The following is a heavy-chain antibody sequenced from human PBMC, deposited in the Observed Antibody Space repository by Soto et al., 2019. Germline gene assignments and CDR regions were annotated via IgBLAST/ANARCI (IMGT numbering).Heavy chain of an antibody. CDR2: ISSSGSTI. V-gene: IGHV3-11*01. D-gene: IGHD6-6*01. CDR1: GFTFSDYY. J-gene: IGHJ4*02. CDR3: ARIYSRSSNLDY. Sequence: GSLRLSCAASGFTFSDYYMSWIRQAPGKGLEWVSYISSSGSTIYHADSVKGRFTISRDNAKNSLYLQMNSLRAEDTAVYYCARIYSRSSNLDYWGQGTLVTVSS.